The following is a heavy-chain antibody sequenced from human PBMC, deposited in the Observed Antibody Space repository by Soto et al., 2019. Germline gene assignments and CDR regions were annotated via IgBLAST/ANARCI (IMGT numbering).Heavy chain of an antibody. J-gene: IGHJ4*02. CDR2: ISGSGGST. D-gene: IGHD3-16*01. CDR1: GGSISSYY. Sequence: ETLSLTCTVSGGSISSYYWSWVRQAPGKGLEWVSAISGSGGSTYYADSVKGRFTISRDNSKNTLYLQMNSLRAEDTAVYYCAKEEGFVGGGYFDYWGQGTLVTVSS. CDR3: AKEEGFVGGGYFDY. V-gene: IGHV3-23*01.